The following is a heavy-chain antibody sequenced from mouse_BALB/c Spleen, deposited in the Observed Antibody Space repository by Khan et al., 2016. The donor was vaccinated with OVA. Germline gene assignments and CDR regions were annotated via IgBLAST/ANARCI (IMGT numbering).Heavy chain of an antibody. J-gene: IGHJ2*01. CDR2: TNPTNGRT. V-gene: IGHV1S81*02. CDR3: ARIKKIVATYFDY. CDR1: GYTFTSYW. D-gene: IGHD1-1*01. Sequence: QVHVKQSGAELVKAGASVKMSCKASGYTFTSYWMHWVKQRLGQGLEWFAETNPTNGRTYYNEKFKSKATLHVDTSSSTASMLLSGPTFEDAAVYDCARIKKIVATYFDYWGQGTTLTVSS.